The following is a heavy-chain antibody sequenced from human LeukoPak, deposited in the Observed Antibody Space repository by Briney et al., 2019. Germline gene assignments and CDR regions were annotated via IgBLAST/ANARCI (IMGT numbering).Heavy chain of an antibody. CDR3: TRGFGG. CDR2: MYPHDSDT. Sequence: GESLKISCKVSGHSSTKYWLGWVRQLPGKGLEWMGIMYPHDSDTKYSPSFQGQVTISADKYITTAYRQWSSLRASDTAVYYCTRGFGGWGQGTLVTVPS. V-gene: IGHV5-51*01. J-gene: IGHJ4*02. CDR1: GHSSTKYW. D-gene: IGHD4-23*01.